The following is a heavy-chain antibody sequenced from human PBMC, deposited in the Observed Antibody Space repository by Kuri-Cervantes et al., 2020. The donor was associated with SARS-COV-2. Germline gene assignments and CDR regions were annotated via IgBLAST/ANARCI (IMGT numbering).Heavy chain of an antibody. CDR2: ISGSGGST. V-gene: IGHV3-23*01. CDR3: ANPTGHYYYGMDV. J-gene: IGHJ6*02. CDR1: GFTFSSYA. Sequence: LSLTCAASGFTFSSYAMSWVRQAPGKRLEWVSAISGSGGSTYCADTVKGRFTISRDNSKNTLYLQMNSLRAEDTAVYYCANPTGHYYYGMDVWGQGTTVTVSS.